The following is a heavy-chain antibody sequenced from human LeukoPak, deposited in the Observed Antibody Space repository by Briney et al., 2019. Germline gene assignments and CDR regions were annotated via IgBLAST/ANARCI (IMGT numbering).Heavy chain of an antibody. Sequence: RLSCAASGFTFSXYAMTWVRQAXGXGLXWVSALYSGGTTYYSDSVKGRFTISSENSKNTLFLQMNSLRADDTAVYYCARATSXTTNFAYWGQGTLVTVSS. J-gene: IGHJ4*01. V-gene: IGHV3-53*01. CDR2: LYSGGTT. CDR1: GFTFSXYA. D-gene: IGHD4-17*01. CDR3: ARATSXTTNFAY.